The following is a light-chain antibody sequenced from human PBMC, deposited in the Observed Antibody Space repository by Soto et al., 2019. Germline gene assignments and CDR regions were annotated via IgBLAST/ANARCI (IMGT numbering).Light chain of an antibody. J-gene: IGKJ3*01. CDR2: AAS. CDR3: QQFDTYPRT. Sequence: IQLTQSPSSLSASAGDRVTITCRASQGISSYLAWYQQKPGKAPKLLIHAASTLQSGVPSRFSGTGSGTDFTLTISSLQLEDFGTYYCQQFDTYPRTFGPGTKVDIK. CDR1: QGISSY. V-gene: IGKV1-9*01.